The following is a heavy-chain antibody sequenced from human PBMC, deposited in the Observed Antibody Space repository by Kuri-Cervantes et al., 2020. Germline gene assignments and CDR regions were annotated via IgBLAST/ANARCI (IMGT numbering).Heavy chain of an antibody. Sequence: SETLSLTCTVSGDSISTSNYYWGWIRQPPGKGLEWIGYIYYSGRTYYNPSLKSRVTISVDTSKNQFSLKLSSVTAADTAVYYCARAGIEYESSGYYSPPYFDLWGRGTLVTVSS. V-gene: IGHV4-30-4*08. CDR1: GDSISTSNYY. CDR2: IYYSGRT. CDR3: ARAGIEYESSGYYSPPYFDL. J-gene: IGHJ2*01. D-gene: IGHD3-22*01.